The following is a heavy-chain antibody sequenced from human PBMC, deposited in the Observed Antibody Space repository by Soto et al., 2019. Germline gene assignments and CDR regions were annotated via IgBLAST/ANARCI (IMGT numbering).Heavy chain of an antibody. CDR3: AKRPLTAAGFDY. Sequence: EVQLVESGGGLVQPGGSLRLSCAASGFTFSNYAMTWVRQAPGKGLEWVSVIPGSGGGTYFVDSVKGRSTISRDNSKNTVYLQMNSLRAEDTAVYYCAKRPLTAAGFDYWGQEPLVTVSS. CDR1: GFTFSNYA. CDR2: IPGSGGGT. V-gene: IGHV3-23*04. D-gene: IGHD6-13*01. J-gene: IGHJ4*02.